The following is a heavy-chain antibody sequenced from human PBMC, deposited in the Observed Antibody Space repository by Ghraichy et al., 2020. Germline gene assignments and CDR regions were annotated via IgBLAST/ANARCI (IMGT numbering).Heavy chain of an antibody. CDR2: YDLEDRQT. V-gene: IGHV1-24*01. J-gene: IGHJ5*02. Sequence: KGGYDLEDRQTVYAQKFQGRVTMTEDTSTDTAYMELSSLRSDDTATYYCTFFRGKVWKREWFDPWGQGTLVTVSS. D-gene: IGHD1-1*01. CDR3: TFFRGKVWKREWFDP.